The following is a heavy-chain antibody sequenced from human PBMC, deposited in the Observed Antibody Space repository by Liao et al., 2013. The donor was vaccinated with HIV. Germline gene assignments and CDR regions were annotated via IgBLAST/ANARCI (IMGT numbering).Heavy chain of an antibody. CDR3: ARGSKRRRAFDF. CDR2: INQSGDT. J-gene: IGHJ3*01. CDR1: GGTFSDDY. Sequence: QVQLHQRGAGLWKPSETLSLICTVYGGTFSDDYWNWIRQSPGKGLEWIGEINQSGDTNNNPSLKSRVTVSADTSRNQISLTLISVTAADTALYYCARGSKRRRAFDFWGPGTLVTVSS. V-gene: IGHV4-34*01.